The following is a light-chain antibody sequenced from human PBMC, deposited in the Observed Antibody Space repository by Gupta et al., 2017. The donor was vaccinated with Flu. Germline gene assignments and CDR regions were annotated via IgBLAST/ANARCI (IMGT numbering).Light chain of an antibody. CDR3: SAWDSSRSFWV. CDR1: SNNVGNQG. Sequence: TATLTCTGNSNNVGNQGAAWLQQHQGHPPKLLSYRNNNRPSGISERFSASRSGNTASLTITGLQPEDEADYYCSAWDSSRSFWVFGGGTKLTVL. CDR2: RNN. V-gene: IGLV10-54*04. J-gene: IGLJ3*02.